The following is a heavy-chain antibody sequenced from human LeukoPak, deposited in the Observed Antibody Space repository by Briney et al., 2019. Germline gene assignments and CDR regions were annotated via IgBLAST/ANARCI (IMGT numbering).Heavy chain of an antibody. CDR3: ARAVVGATGGSNY. D-gene: IGHD1-26*01. CDR1: GFTFSSYS. CDR2: ISSSSSYI. J-gene: IGHJ4*02. V-gene: IGHV3-21*01. Sequence: NPGGSLRLSCAASGFTFSSYSMNWVRQAPGQGLEWVSSISSSSSYIYYADSVKGRFTISRDNAKNSLYLQMNSLRAEDTAVYYCARAVVGATGGSNYWGQGTLVTVSS.